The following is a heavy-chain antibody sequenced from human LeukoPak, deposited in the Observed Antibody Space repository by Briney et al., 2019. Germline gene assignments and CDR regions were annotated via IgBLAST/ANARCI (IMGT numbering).Heavy chain of an antibody. Sequence: GGSLRLSCAASGFTFNSYAMSWVRQAPGKGLEWVSAISGSGGSTYYADSVKGRFTISRDNSKNLLYLQMNTLRAEDTAVYYCSMGLGLSYWYLDLWGRGTLVSVSS. J-gene: IGHJ2*01. CDR2: ISGSGGST. CDR3: SMGLGLSYWYLDL. D-gene: IGHD1-26*01. CDR1: GFTFNSYA. V-gene: IGHV3-23*01.